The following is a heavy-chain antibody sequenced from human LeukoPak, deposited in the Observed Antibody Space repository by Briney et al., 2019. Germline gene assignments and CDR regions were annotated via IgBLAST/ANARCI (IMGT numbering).Heavy chain of an antibody. D-gene: IGHD5-12*01. CDR1: GGSISSYY. Sequence: PSETLSLTCTVSGGSISSYYWSWIRQPPGKGLEWIGYIYYSGSTNYNPSLKSRVTISVDTSKKQFSLKLSSVTAADTAVYYCARQLRYTRYDYGHFDYWGQGTLVTVSS. J-gene: IGHJ4*02. CDR2: IYYSGST. V-gene: IGHV4-59*08. CDR3: ARQLRYTRYDYGHFDY.